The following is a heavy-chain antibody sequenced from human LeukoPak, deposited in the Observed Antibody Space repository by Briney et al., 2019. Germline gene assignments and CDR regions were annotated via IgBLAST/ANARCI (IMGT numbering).Heavy chain of an antibody. Sequence: GGSLRLSCAASGFTFSNYAMNWVRQAPGKGLEWVSSISSSSSYISYADSLKGRFTISRDNAQNSLYLQMNSLRAEDTAVYYCARDKTSYPYYFDYWGQGTLVTVSS. CDR1: GFTFSNYA. CDR2: ISSSSSYI. CDR3: ARDKTSYPYYFDY. V-gene: IGHV3-21*01. J-gene: IGHJ4*02. D-gene: IGHD3-9*01.